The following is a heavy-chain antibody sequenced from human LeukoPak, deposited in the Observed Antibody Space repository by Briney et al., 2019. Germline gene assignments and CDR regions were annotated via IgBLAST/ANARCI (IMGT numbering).Heavy chain of an antibody. J-gene: IGHJ4*03. CDR2: IENRGDT. V-gene: IGHV4-34*01. CDR3: ARGATISETGYFDF. D-gene: IGHD5-24*01. Sequence: SETLSLTCAVYGGSFSRYSWSWIRQSPGKWLEWIAEIENRGDTNYNPSVNSRVTISVDTSKNQFSLKVRSLSAAAAAVYYCARGATISETGYFDFWGQGTPVTVSS. CDR1: GGSFSRYS.